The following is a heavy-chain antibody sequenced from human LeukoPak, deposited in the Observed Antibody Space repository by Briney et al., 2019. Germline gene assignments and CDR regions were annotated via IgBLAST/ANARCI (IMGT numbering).Heavy chain of an antibody. CDR1: GFTFSSYA. CDR2: ISGSGGST. V-gene: IGHV3-23*01. D-gene: IGHD6-13*01. CDR3: AKTGTPWYYFDY. Sequence: GGSLRLSCAASGFTFSSYAMSWVRQAPGKGLEWVSAISGSGGSTYYADSVKGRFTISRDNSKNTLYLQMNSLRAGDTAVYYCAKTGTPWYYFDYWGQGTLVTVSS. J-gene: IGHJ4*02.